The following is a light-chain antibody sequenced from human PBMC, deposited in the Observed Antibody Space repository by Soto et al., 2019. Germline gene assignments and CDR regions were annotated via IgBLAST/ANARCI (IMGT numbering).Light chain of an antibody. CDR1: QSISRH. Sequence: DILMTQSPSSLSASVGDRVTITCRASQSISRHLNWYQQKPGKAPKLLIYAASSLQSGVPSRFSGSGSGTDFTLTISSLQPEDFATYYCQQSYSTPPTFGQGTKVDIK. J-gene: IGKJ1*01. V-gene: IGKV1-39*01. CDR3: QQSYSTPPT. CDR2: AAS.